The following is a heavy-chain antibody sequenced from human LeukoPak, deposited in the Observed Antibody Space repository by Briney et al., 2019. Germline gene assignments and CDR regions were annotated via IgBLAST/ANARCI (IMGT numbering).Heavy chain of an antibody. V-gene: IGHV3-48*02. D-gene: IGHD2/OR15-2a*01. CDR1: GFTFSSYS. Sequence: GGSLRLSCAASGFTFSSYSMNWVRQAPGKGLEWVSYISGSRSTIYYADSVKGRFTISRDNAKNSLYLEMNSLRDEGTALYYCARVTLGSTRGFDYWGQGTLVTVSS. CDR2: ISGSRSTI. J-gene: IGHJ4*02. CDR3: ARVTLGSTRGFDY.